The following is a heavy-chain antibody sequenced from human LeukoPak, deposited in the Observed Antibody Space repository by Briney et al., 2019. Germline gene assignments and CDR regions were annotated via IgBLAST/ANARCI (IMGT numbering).Heavy chain of an antibody. D-gene: IGHD3-22*01. CDR3: ARVHHNYYDSSGYYAGGNWFDP. Sequence: ASVKVSCKASGYTFTSYGISWVRQAPGQGLEWMGWISAYNGNTNYAQKFQGRVTITADESTSTAYTELSSLRSEDTAVYYCARVHHNYYDSSGYYAGGNWFDPWGQGTLVTVSS. CDR2: ISAYNGNT. V-gene: IGHV1-18*01. J-gene: IGHJ5*02. CDR1: GYTFTSYG.